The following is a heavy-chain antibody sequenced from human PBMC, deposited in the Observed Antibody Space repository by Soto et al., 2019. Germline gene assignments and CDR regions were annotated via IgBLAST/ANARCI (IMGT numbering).Heavy chain of an antibody. V-gene: IGHV3-33*01. J-gene: IGHJ4*02. CDR1: GFTFSSYG. CDR3: ARDGPGQYFDY. Sequence: QVQLVESGGGMVQPGRSLRLSCAASGFTFSSYGMHWVRQAPGKGLEWVARIWFDGSDEYYGDSVKGRFTISRDNSKNTLYLEMSNMRAEDTAVYDCARDGPGQYFDYWGQGTRVTVS. CDR2: IWFDGSDE.